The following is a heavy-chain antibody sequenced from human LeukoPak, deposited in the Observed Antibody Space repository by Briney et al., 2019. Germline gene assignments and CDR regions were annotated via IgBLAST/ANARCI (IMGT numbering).Heavy chain of an antibody. CDR2: ISSSSSYI. CDR3: ARLATNGGYGY. Sequence: GGSLRLSCAALGFTFNTHWMSWVRQAPGKGLEWVSSISSSSSYIYYAGSVKGRFTISRDNAKNSLYLQMNSLRTEDTAVYYCARLATNGGYGYWGQGTLVTVSS. CDR1: GFTFNTHW. D-gene: IGHD5-12*01. J-gene: IGHJ4*02. V-gene: IGHV3-21*01.